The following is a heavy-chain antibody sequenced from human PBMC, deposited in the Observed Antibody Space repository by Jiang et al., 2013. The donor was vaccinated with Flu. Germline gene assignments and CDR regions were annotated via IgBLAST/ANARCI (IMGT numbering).Heavy chain of an antibody. D-gene: IGHD6-6*01. CDR3: ARIRIAARPGHYYYGMDV. V-gene: IGHV2-70*11. CDR2: IDWDDDK. Sequence: KPTQTLTLTCTFSGFSLSTSGMCVSWVRQPPGKALEWLARIDWDDDKYYSTSLKTRLTISKDTSKNQVVLTMTNMDPVDTATYYCARIRIAARPGHYYYGMDVWGKGTTVTVSS. CDR1: GFSLSTSGMC. J-gene: IGHJ6*04.